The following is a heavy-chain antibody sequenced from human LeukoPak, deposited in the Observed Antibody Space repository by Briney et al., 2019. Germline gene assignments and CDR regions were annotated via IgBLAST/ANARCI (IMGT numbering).Heavy chain of an antibody. V-gene: IGHV1-18*01. CDR2: TSAYNDKT. J-gene: IGHJ4*02. Sequence: APVKVSCKASGYTFTTYGISWVRQAPGQGLEWMGWTSAYNDKTKYAQKLEGRVTMTTDTSTSTAYMEMRSLRSEDTAVYYCARELRWYYDSSGRIGDYFDYWGQGTLVTVSS. CDR1: GYTFTTYG. CDR3: ARELRWYYDSSGRIGDYFDY. D-gene: IGHD3-22*01.